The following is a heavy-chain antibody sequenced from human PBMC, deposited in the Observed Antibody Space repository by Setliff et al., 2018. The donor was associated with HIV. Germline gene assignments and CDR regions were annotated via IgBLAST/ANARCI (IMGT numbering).Heavy chain of an antibody. Sequence: PSETLSLTCAVSGGSFSAYYWSWIRQSPHKGLEWIGEIDHTGSTYYNPSLKSRVFISVDLSINQFSLKLHSVTAADTAVYYCASGEDSGTYGEPYDSWGQGALVTVSS. D-gene: IGHD1-26*01. V-gene: IGHV4-34*01. CDR1: GGSFSAYY. J-gene: IGHJ4*02. CDR3: ASGEDSGTYGEPYDS. CDR2: IDHTGST.